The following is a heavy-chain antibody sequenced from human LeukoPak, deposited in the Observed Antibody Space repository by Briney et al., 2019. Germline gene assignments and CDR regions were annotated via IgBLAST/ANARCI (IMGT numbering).Heavy chain of an antibody. D-gene: IGHD3-22*01. J-gene: IGHJ4*02. CDR2: TYYRSKWYN. CDR1: GDSVSSNSAA. Sequence: PSQTLSLTCAISGDSVSSNSAAWNWIRQSPSRGLEWLGRTYYRSKWYNDYAVSVKSRITINPDTSKNQFSLQLNSVTAADTAVYYCARGDYYDSSALPNDYWGQGTLVTVSS. CDR3: ARGDYYDSSALPNDY. V-gene: IGHV6-1*01.